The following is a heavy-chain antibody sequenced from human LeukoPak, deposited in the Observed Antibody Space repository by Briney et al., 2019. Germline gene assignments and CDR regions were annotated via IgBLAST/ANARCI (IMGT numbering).Heavy chain of an antibody. CDR2: INPSSGGT. J-gene: IGHJ4*02. CDR3: ARVDSGRYYGHDY. Sequence: GASVKVSCTASGYTFTGYYMHWVRQAPGQGLEWMGWINPSSGGTNYAQKFQGRVTMTRDTSISTAYMELSRLRSDDTAVYYCARVDSGRYYGHDYWGQGTLVTVTS. CDR1: GYTFTGYY. V-gene: IGHV1-2*02. D-gene: IGHD1-26*01.